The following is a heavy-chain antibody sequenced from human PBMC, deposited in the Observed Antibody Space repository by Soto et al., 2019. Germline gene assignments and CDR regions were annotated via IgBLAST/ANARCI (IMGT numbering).Heavy chain of an antibody. Sequence: SETLSLTCTASGGSISSGGYYWSWIRQHPGKGLEWIGYIYYIGSTYYNTSLKSRVTISVDTSNNQFSLKLSTVAAADTAVYYCARHTDIVSSTVYNWGQGILVTVSS. J-gene: IGHJ4*02. CDR2: IYYIGST. D-gene: IGHD5-12*01. V-gene: IGHV4-31*03. CDR1: GGSISSGGYY. CDR3: ARHTDIVSSTVYN.